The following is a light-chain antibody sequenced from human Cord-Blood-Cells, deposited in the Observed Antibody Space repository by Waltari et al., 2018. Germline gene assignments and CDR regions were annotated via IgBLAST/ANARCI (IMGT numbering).Light chain of an antibody. CDR3: AALDDSLNGVV. J-gene: IGLJ2*01. V-gene: IGLV1-44*01. CDR1: SPNIGRNT. Sequence: QSVLTQPHPASGTHGQRVTLPGSGSSPNIGRNTVHWYQQLPGTAPKLLIHSNSQRPSGAPYRSSDSKSGTSSSLAISGLQSEDEPAYSCAALDDSLNGVVLAGATKLTVL. CDR2: SNS.